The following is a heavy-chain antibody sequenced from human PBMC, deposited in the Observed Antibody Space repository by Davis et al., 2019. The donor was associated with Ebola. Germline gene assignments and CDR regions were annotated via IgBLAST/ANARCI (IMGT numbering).Heavy chain of an antibody. D-gene: IGHD3-22*01. CDR2: ISGYNGKT. CDR3: ARARYYDSSGYYSGMDV. J-gene: IGHJ6*04. V-gene: IGHV1-18*01. CDR1: GYTFTTYG. Sequence: ASVKVSCKASGYTFTTYGISWVRQAPGQGLEWMGWISGYNGKTNYAQKLQGRVTMTTDTSTSTAYMELRSLRSEDTAVYYCARARYYDSSGYYSGMDVWGKGTTVTVSS.